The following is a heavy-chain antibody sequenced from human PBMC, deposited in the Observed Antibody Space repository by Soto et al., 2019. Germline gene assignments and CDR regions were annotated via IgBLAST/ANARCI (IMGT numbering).Heavy chain of an antibody. D-gene: IGHD3-22*01. CDR3: ARCDRSGYHYELLCFDY. V-gene: IGHV1-69*06. CDR1: GGTFSSYA. Sequence: QVQLVQSGAEVKKPGSSVKVSCKAAGGTFSSYAISWVRQAPGQGLEWMGGIIPIFGTANYAQKFQGRVTITADKSTSTAYMELSSLRSEDTAVYYCARCDRSGYHYELLCFDYWGQGTLVTVSS. J-gene: IGHJ4*02. CDR2: IIPIFGTA.